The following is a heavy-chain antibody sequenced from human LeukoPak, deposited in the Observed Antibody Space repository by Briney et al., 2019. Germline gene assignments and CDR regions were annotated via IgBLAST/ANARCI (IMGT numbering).Heavy chain of an antibody. J-gene: IGHJ4*02. V-gene: IGHV4-34*01. D-gene: IGHD3-10*01. CDR1: GGSFSGYY. CDR3: ARGVGYYGSGTIFPY. CDR2: INHSGST. Sequence: PSETLSPTCAVYGGSFSGYYWSWIRQPPGKGLEWIGEINHSGSTNYNPSLKSRVTISVDTSKNQFSLKLSSVTAADTAVYYCARGVGYYGSGTIFPYWGQGTLVTVSS.